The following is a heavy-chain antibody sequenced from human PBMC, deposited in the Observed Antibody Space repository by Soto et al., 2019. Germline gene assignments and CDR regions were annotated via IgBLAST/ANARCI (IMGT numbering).Heavy chain of an antibody. J-gene: IGHJ4*02. CDR2: ISYDGSNK. D-gene: IGHD1-26*01. V-gene: IGHV3-30-3*01. CDR1: GFTFSSYA. CDR3: ARDRGSYFDY. Sequence: LSLTCAASGFTFSSYAMHWVRQAPGKGLEWVAVISYDGSNKYYADSVKGRFTISRDNSKNTLYLQMNSLRAEDTAVYYCARDRGSYFDYWGQGTLVTVSS.